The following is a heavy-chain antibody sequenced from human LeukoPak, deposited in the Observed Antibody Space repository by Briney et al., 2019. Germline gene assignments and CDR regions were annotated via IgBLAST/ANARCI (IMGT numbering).Heavy chain of an antibody. CDR3: ARRHYGSGNIDS. CDR1: SDSISSSSYL. CDR2: IYSNGHI. D-gene: IGHD3-10*01. J-gene: IGHJ4*02. Sequence: SETLSLTCSVSSDSISSSSYLWVWVRQPPGKGLEWIGDIYSNGHISYNPSLKSRAAISVDMLKNQFSLNLSSVTAADTPLYYCARRHYGSGNIDSWGQGTLVTVSS. V-gene: IGHV4-39*01.